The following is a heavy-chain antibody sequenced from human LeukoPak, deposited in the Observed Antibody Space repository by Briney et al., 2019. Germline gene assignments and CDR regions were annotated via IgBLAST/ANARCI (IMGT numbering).Heavy chain of an antibody. CDR3: ARSPTYGVPGPVEFDY. Sequence: SETLSLTCTVSGGSISGSTSYWGWFRQPPGKGLEWIGTIYHSGSTYYNSSLKSRVTISVDTSKNQFSLKLSSVTAADTAVYYCARSPTYGVPGPVEFDYWGQGTLVTVSS. V-gene: IGHV4-39*07. D-gene: IGHD4-17*01. CDR2: IYHSGST. J-gene: IGHJ4*02. CDR1: GGSISGSTSY.